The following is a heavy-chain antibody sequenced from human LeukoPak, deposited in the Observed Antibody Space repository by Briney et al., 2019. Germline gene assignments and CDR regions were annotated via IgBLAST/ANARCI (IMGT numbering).Heavy chain of an antibody. CDR1: GFTFSDYY. J-gene: IGHJ4*02. D-gene: IGHD3-22*01. Sequence: PGGSLRLSCAASGFTFSDYYMSWIRQAPRKGLEWVSYICDSGRTIYYADSVKGRFTISRDNAKNSVYQQMNNLRAEDTAVYYCARDRLGDYDHSGYYDKWGQGTLVTVSS. CDR2: ICDSGRTI. V-gene: IGHV3-11*01. CDR3: ARDRLGDYDHSGYYDK.